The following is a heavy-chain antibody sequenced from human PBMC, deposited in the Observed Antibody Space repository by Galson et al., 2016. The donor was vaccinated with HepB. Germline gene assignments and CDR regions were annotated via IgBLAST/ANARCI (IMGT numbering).Heavy chain of an antibody. J-gene: IGHJ4*02. V-gene: IGHV3-33*01. CDR3: ARDSRSMPPAYYFDY. D-gene: IGHD2-2*01. Sequence: SLRLSCAASGFIFSSYAMHWVRQAPGKGLEWVSVIWYDGSLTYYADSVKGRFTISRDNSKNTLYLQMNSLRAEDTAVYYCARDSRSMPPAYYFDYWGQGTLVTVSS. CDR1: GFIFSSYA. CDR2: IWYDGSLT.